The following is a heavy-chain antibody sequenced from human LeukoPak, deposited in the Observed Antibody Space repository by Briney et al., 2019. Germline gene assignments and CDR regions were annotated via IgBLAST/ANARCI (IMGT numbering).Heavy chain of an antibody. D-gene: IGHD3-10*01. CDR3: ARQYYNSGSYSNFDP. Sequence: GASVKVSCKASGYTFINYDINWVRQATGQGLEWMGWMNPKSGNTGYEQKFQGRVTITRNTSISTAYMELSSLTSEDTAVYFCARQYYNSGSYSNFDPWSQGTLVTVSS. V-gene: IGHV1-8*03. CDR1: GYTFINYD. CDR2: MNPKSGNT. J-gene: IGHJ5*02.